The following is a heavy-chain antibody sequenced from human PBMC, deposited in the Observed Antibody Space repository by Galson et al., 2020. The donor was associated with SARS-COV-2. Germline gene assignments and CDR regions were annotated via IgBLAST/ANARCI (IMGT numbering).Heavy chain of an antibody. J-gene: IGHJ5*02. CDR2: INHSGST. CDR1: GGSFSGYY. D-gene: IGHD6-19*01. CDR3: ARDGVGGSGSPGGFDP. Sequence: SETLSLTCAVYGGSFSGYYWSWIRQPPGKGLEWIGEINHSGSTNYNPSLKSRVTISVDTSKNQFSLKLSSVTAADTAVYYCARDGVGGSGSPGGFDPWGQGTLVTVSS. V-gene: IGHV4-34*01.